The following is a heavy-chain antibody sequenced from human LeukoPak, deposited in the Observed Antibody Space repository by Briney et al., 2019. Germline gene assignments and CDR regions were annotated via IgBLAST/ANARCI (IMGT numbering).Heavy chain of an antibody. Sequence: ASVKVSCKASGYTFAGYYMHWVRQAPGQGLEWMGWMNPNSGNTGYAQKFQGRVTNTRNTSISTAYMELSSLRSEDTAVYYCARGIRSVGENYYYYYYMDVWGKGTTVTVSS. CDR3: ARGIRSVGENYYYYYYMDV. V-gene: IGHV1-8*03. J-gene: IGHJ6*03. CDR2: MNPNSGNT. CDR1: GYTFAGYY. D-gene: IGHD3-16*01.